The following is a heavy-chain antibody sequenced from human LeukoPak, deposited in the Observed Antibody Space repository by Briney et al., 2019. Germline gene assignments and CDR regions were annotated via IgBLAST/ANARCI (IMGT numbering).Heavy chain of an antibody. D-gene: IGHD5-18*01. J-gene: IGHJ3*02. CDR1: GFTFSSYS. Sequence: GGSLRLSCAASGFTFSSYSMNWVRQAPGKGLEWVSSISSSSSYIYYADSVKGRFTISRDNAKNSLYLQMNSLRDEDTAVYYCAREHSLRQAFDIWGQGTMVTVSS. V-gene: IGHV3-21*01. CDR2: ISSSSSYI. CDR3: AREHSLRQAFDI.